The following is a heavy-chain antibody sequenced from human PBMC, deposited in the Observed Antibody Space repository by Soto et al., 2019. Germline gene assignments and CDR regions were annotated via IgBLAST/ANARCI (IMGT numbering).Heavy chain of an antibody. J-gene: IGHJ4*02. Sequence: GSLRLFCAASWFTFSGSALRWVRQASGKGLEWVGRIKSKANSYATAYAASVKGRVTISRDDSKNTAYLQMNSLKTEDTAVYYCTSRNSGYAFYWGQGTLVTVSS. CDR2: IKSKANSYAT. D-gene: IGHD5-12*01. CDR3: TSRNSGYAFY. V-gene: IGHV3-73*01. CDR1: WFTFSGSA.